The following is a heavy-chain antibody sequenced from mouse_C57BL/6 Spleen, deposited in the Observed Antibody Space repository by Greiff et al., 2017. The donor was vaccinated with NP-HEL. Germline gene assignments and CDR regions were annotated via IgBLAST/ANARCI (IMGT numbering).Heavy chain of an antibody. CDR2: ISYDGSN. J-gene: IGHJ2*01. CDR1: GYSITSGYY. D-gene: IGHD1-1*01. Sequence: VQLQQSGPGLVKPSQSLSLTCSVTGYSITSGYYWNWIRQFPGNKLEWMGYISYDGSNNYNPSLKNRISITRDTSKNQFFLKLNSVTTEDTATYYCARSTVVEAVDYWGQGTTLTVSS. V-gene: IGHV3-6*01. CDR3: ARSTVVEAVDY.